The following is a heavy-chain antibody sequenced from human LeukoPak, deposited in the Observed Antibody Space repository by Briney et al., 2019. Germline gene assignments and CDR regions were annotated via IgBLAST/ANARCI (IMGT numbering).Heavy chain of an antibody. V-gene: IGHV3-9*01. CDR2: ISWNSGGI. Sequence: GGSLRLSCAASGFTFDDYAMHWVRQAPGKGLEWVSGISWNSGGIGYADSVKGRFTISRDNAKNSLYLQMNSLRADDTALYYCAKGKKMTVAGLFDYWGQGTQVTVSS. J-gene: IGHJ4*02. CDR3: AKGKKMTVAGLFDY. D-gene: IGHD6-19*01. CDR1: GFTFDDYA.